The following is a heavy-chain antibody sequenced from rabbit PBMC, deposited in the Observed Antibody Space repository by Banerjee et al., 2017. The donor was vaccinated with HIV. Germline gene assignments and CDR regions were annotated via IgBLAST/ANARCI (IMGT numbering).Heavy chain of an antibody. CDR3: ARGRAGYAYALNL. CDR1: GFTLSNYW. V-gene: IGHV1S40*01. Sequence: QSLEESGGDLVKPGASLTLTCTASGFTLSNYWICWVRQAPRKGLEWIGCIYIGSGSTWYASWVNGRFTISKTSSTAMTVQMTSLAAADTATYFCARGRAGYAYALNLWGQGTLVTVS. D-gene: IGHD6-1*01. J-gene: IGHJ4*01. CDR2: IYIGSGST.